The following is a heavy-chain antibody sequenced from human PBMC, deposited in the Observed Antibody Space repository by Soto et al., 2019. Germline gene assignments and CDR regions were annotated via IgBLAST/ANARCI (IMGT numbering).Heavy chain of an antibody. J-gene: IGHJ6*02. CDR2: ISAYNGNT. CDR3: ARALAVYYYGMDV. V-gene: IGHV1-18*01. Sequence: SVKGSCKASGYTFTSYGISWVREAPGQGLEWMGWISAYNGNTNYAQKLQGRVTMTTDTSTSTAYMELRSLRSDDTAVYYCARALAVYYYGMDVWGQGTTVTVSS. CDR1: GYTFTSYG. D-gene: IGHD2-21*01.